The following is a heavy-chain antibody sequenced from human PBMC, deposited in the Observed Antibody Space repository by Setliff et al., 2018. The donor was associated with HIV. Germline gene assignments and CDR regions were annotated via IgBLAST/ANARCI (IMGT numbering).Heavy chain of an antibody. CDR3: ARGDYFQH. CDR1: GFTFSSYW. J-gene: IGHJ1*01. CDR2: IKSDGSST. Sequence: GGSLRLSCAASGFTFSSYWMHWVRQAPGKGLVWVSRIKSDGSSTSYADSVKGRFTISRDNAKNTLYLQMNSLRAEDTAVYYCARGDYFQHWGQGTQVTVSS. V-gene: IGHV3-74*01.